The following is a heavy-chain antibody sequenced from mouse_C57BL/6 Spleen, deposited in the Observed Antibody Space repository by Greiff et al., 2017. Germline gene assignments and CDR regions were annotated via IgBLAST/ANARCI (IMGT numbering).Heavy chain of an antibody. CDR3: ARMYYDAMDY. Sequence: VQLQQSVAELVMPGASVKLSCTASGFNINNTYMHWVKQRPEQGLAWIGRIDPANGNTKYAPKFPGKSTITAAPSSTTACMLLSRLTSEDTAIYYCARMYYDAMDYWGQGTSVTVSS. CDR1: GFNINNTY. CDR2: IDPANGNT. J-gene: IGHJ4*01. D-gene: IGHD1-1*02. V-gene: IGHV14-3*01.